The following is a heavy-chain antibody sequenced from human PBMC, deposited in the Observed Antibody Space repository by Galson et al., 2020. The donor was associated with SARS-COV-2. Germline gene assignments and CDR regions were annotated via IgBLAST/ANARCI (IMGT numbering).Heavy chain of an antibody. Sequence: ASETLSPSCNVFGGSISNYYWSWIRQPPGKGLEWIGHMYSSGSTRYNPSLKSRVTTSLDTSKTQFSLKLSSVTAADTAVYYCSRGGAYYYDSSGNSIGALENWGQVTMVTVSS. CDR3: SRGGAYYYDSSGNSIGALEN. V-gene: IGHV4-59*01. CDR2: MYSSGST. D-gene: IGHD3-22*01. CDR1: GGSISNYY. J-gene: IGHJ3*01.